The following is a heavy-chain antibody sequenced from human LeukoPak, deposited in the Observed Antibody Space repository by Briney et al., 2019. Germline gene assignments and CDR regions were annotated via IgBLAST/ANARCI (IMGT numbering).Heavy chain of an antibody. CDR1: GYTFTSYY. CDR2: INPSGGST. CDR3: ARDPLDISRWANAFDV. Sequence: GASVKVSCKASGYTFTSYYMHWVRQAPGQGLEWMGIINPSGGSTSYAQKFQGRVTMTRDMSTSTVYMELSSLRPEDTAVYYCARDPLDISRWANAFDVWGQGTMVTVSS. J-gene: IGHJ3*01. D-gene: IGHD2-2*03. V-gene: IGHV1-46*03.